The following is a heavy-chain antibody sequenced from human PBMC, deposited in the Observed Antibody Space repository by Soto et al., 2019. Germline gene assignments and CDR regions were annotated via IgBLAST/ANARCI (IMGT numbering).Heavy chain of an antibody. J-gene: IGHJ4*02. Sequence: GGSLRLSCAASGFTFSSYAMNWVRQAPGKGLEWVSVISGSGGSTYYADAVKGRFTISRDNSKNTPYLQMNSLRAEDTAVYYCAKSKEIMITFGGVDFDYWGQGTLVTVSS. CDR3: AKSKEIMITFGGVDFDY. D-gene: IGHD3-16*01. CDR2: ISGSGGST. V-gene: IGHV3-23*01. CDR1: GFTFSSYA.